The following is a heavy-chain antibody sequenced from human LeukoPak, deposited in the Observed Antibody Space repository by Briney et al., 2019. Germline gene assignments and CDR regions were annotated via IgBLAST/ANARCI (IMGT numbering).Heavy chain of an antibody. CDR2: ISSSSTTM. Sequence: GGSLRLSCAASGFTLSTNWMSWVRQAPGKGLEWISYISSSSTTMSYADSVKGRFTISRDNAKNSLYLQMNSLRAEDTAVYYCARRGYYDSSGYSFGHWGQGTLVTVSS. CDR3: ARRGYYDSSGYSFGH. J-gene: IGHJ4*02. V-gene: IGHV3-11*01. D-gene: IGHD3-22*01. CDR1: GFTLSTNW.